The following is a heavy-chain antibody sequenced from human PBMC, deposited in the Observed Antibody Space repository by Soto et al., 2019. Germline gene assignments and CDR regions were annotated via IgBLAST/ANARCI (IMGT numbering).Heavy chain of an antibody. CDR3: AKDRQPDGIWTFDL. D-gene: IGHD3-9*01. J-gene: IGHJ4*02. Sequence: GSLRLSCAASGFTFSNAWINWVRQAPGKGLEWVAGIFPGGSTYYANSVKGRFTISRDHSQSSVFLQMSSLRDEDTAVYYCAKDRQPDGIWTFDLWGQGTLVTVSS. V-gene: IGHV3-53*01. CDR1: GFTFSNAW. CDR2: IFPGGST.